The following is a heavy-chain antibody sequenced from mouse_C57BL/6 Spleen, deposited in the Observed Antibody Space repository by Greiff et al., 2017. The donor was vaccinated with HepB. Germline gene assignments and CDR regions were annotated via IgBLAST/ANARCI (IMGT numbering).Heavy chain of an antibody. Sequence: VQLKQSGPELVKPGASVKISCKASGYAFSSSWMNWVKQRPGKGLEWIGRIYPGDGDTNYNGKFKGKATLTADKSSSTAYMQLSSLTSEDSAVYFCARDLLTGTFDYWGQGTTLTVSS. CDR2: IYPGDGDT. CDR1: GYAFSSSW. D-gene: IGHD4-1*01. CDR3: ARDLLTGTFDY. J-gene: IGHJ2*01. V-gene: IGHV1-82*01.